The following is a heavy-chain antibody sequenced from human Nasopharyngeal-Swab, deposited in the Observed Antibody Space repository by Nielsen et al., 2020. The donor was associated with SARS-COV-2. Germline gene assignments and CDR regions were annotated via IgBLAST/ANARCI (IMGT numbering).Heavy chain of an antibody. Sequence: SETLSLTFTVSGGSISSGGYYWSWIRQHPGKGLEWFGYIYYSGSTYYNPSLKSRVTISVDTSKNQFSLKLSSVTAADTAVYYCAGSRYCSGGSCYFSFDYWGQGTLVTVSS. CDR1: GGSISSGGYY. CDR3: AGSRYCSGGSCYFSFDY. V-gene: IGHV4-31*03. CDR2: IYYSGST. D-gene: IGHD2-15*01. J-gene: IGHJ4*02.